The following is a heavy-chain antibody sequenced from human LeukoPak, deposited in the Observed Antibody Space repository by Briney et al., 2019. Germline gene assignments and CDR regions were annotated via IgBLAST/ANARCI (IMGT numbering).Heavy chain of an antibody. CDR1: GFTFSSYS. J-gene: IGHJ4*02. CDR2: ISSSSSYI. CDR3: ARDRRRTDIVVVPAANDY. V-gene: IGHV3-21*01. Sequence: GGSPRLSCAASGFTFSSYSMNWVRQAPGKGLEWVSSISSSSSYIYYADSVKGRFTISRDNAKNSLYLQMNSLRAEDTAVYYCARDRRRTDIVVVPAANDYWGQGTLVTVSS. D-gene: IGHD2-2*01.